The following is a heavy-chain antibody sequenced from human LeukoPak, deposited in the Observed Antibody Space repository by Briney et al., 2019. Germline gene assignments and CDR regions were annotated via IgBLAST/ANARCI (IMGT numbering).Heavy chain of an antibody. Sequence: PGGSLRLSCAASGFTFSDYTMNWVRQAPGKGLEWVSSISGSSSCIYYADSVKGRFTISRDNAKNSLYLQMNSLRAEDTAVYYCASWAAARDAFDIWGQGTMVTVSS. J-gene: IGHJ3*02. CDR1: GFTFSDYT. V-gene: IGHV3-21*01. D-gene: IGHD6-13*01. CDR3: ASWAAARDAFDI. CDR2: ISGSSSCI.